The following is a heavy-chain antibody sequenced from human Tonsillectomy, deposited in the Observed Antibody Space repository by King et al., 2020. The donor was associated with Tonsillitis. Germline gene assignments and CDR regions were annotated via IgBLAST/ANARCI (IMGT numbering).Heavy chain of an antibody. Sequence: HVQLVESGGGVVQPGRSLRLSCAASVFTFSSYAMHWVRQAPGKGLEWVAVISYDGSNKYYADSVKGRFTISRDNSKNTLYLQRNSLRAEDTAVYYCARANQGYSYGYYFDYWGQGTLVTVSS. J-gene: IGHJ4*02. CDR2: ISYDGSNK. V-gene: IGHV3-30-3*01. D-gene: IGHD5-18*01. CDR1: VFTFSSYA. CDR3: ARANQGYSYGYYFDY.